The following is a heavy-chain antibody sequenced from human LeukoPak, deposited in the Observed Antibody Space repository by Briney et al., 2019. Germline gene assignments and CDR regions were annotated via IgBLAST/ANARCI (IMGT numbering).Heavy chain of an antibody. Sequence: SETLSLTCTVSGGXIRGGDYYWSWIRQRPGKGLEWIGYIHYSGSTFYNPSLKSRLTISVDTSKDQFSLRLNSVTAADTAVYYCARTESGDYIRDFDYWGQGTLVTVSS. CDR1: GGXIRGGDYY. CDR3: ARTESGDYIRDFDY. D-gene: IGHD4-17*01. J-gene: IGHJ4*02. V-gene: IGHV4-31*03. CDR2: IHYSGST.